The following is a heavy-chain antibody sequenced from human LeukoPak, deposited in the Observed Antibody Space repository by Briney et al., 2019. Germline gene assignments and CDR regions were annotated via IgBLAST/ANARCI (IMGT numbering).Heavy chain of an antibody. CDR2: MNPNSGNT. V-gene: IGHV1-8*01. CDR3: ARRLTDGSGSLYFQH. J-gene: IGHJ1*01. CDR1: GYTFTSYD. D-gene: IGHD3-10*01. Sequence: ASVKVSCKASGYTFTSYDINWVRQATGQGLEWMGWMNPNSGNTGYAQKFQGSVTMTRNTSISTAYMELSSLRSEDTAVYYCARRLTDGSGSLYFQHWGQGTLVTVSS.